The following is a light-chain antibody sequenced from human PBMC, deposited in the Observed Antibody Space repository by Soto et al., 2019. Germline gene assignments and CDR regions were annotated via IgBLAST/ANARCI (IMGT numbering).Light chain of an antibody. CDR3: RSYTSDLTPYV. V-gene: IGLV2-14*03. CDR1: SSDIGGHDD. Sequence: QSLLTPPASGYGSPGQSLTISCTGTSSDIGGHDDVSWYQQHPGKVPKLLIYGVTDRPSGVSNRFSGSKSGYVASLTISGPQAHEQAHSSSRSYTSDLTPYVFGAGTKVTL. CDR2: GVT. J-gene: IGLJ1*01.